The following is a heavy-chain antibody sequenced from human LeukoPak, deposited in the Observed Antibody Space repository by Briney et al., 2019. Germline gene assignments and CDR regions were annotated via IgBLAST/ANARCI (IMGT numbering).Heavy chain of an antibody. CDR1: GGSISSSSYY. D-gene: IGHD3-22*01. V-gene: IGHV4-39*01. J-gene: IGHJ3*02. CDR2: IYYSGST. Sequence: SETLSLTCTVSGGSISSSSYYWGWIRQPPGKGLEWIGSIYYSGSTYYNPSLKSRVTISVDTSKNQFSLKLSSVTAADTAVYYCASLIRPAYITMIVVVDAFDIWGQGTMVTVSS. CDR3: ASLIRPAYITMIVVVDAFDI.